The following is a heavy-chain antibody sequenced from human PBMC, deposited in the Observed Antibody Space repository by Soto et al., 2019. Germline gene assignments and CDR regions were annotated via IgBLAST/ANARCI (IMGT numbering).Heavy chain of an antibody. CDR1: GGSFSGYY. V-gene: IGHV4-34*01. Sequence: SETLSLTCAVYGGSFSGYYWSWIRQPPGKGLEWIGEINHSGSTNYNPSLKSRVTISVDTSKNQFSLKLSSVTAADTAVYYCARGLKGIAAAGTVYWGQGTLVTVSS. J-gene: IGHJ4*02. D-gene: IGHD6-13*01. CDR3: ARGLKGIAAAGTVY. CDR2: INHSGST.